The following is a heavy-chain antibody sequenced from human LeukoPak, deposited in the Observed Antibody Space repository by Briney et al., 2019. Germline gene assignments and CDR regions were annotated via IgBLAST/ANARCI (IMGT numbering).Heavy chain of an antibody. J-gene: IGHJ6*03. CDR2: IWYDGSDK. D-gene: IGHD3-16*01. CDR1: RFTFSSYG. V-gene: IGHV3-33*01. Sequence: GGSLRLSCAASRFTFSSYGMHWVRQAPGKGLEWVAVIWYDGSDKYYADSVKGRFTISRDNSKNTLYLQMNSLRAEDTAVYYCARDALRGPYYYYYMDVWGKGTTVTVSS. CDR3: ARDALRGPYYYYYMDV.